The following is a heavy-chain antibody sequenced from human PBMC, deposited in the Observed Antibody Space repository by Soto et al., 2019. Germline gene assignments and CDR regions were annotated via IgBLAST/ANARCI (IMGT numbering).Heavy chain of an antibody. CDR3: ARDLAAAAY. CDR2: INPLPTSGST. CDR1: GYIFTNYY. D-gene: IGHD6-13*01. J-gene: IGHJ4*02. Sequence: QVQLVQSGAEVKKPGASVKVSCKASGYIFTNYYIHWVRQAPRQGLEWMAIINPLPTSGSTNYAHDVRGRVTVTGATSASTVYMELNSLGSEDTAIYYCARDLAAAAYWGQGTRVTVSS. V-gene: IGHV1-46*04.